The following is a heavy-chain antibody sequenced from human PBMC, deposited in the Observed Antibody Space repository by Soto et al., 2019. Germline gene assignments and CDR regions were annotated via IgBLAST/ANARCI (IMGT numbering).Heavy chain of an antibody. V-gene: IGHV4-59*08. CDR1: VGSITNYY. Sequence: QVQLQESGPGLVKPSETLSLTCTVSVGSITNYYCSWFRQPPGKGLEWIGYINYDGYSAYNLSLKRRVTLSMDTSKTQFSLRLESVTDTDTAVYYCARHGFGPLHGLVDVWGQGTTVIVSS. D-gene: IGHD3-10*01. CDR2: INYDGYS. J-gene: IGHJ6*02. CDR3: ARHGFGPLHGLVDV.